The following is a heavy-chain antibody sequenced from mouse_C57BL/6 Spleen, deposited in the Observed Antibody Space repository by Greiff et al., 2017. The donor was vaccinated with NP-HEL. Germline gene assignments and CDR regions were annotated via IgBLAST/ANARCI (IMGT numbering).Heavy chain of an antibody. D-gene: IGHD1-1*01. J-gene: IGHJ2*01. CDR3: ARGTTTVVATGDY. Sequence: VQLQQSGAELVMPGASVKLSCKASGYTFTSYWMHWVKQRPGQGLEWIGEIDPSDSYTNYNQKFKGKSTLTVDKSSSTAYMQLSSLTSEDSAVYYCARGTTTVVATGDYWGQGTTLTVSS. V-gene: IGHV1-69*01. CDR2: IDPSDSYT. CDR1: GYTFTSYW.